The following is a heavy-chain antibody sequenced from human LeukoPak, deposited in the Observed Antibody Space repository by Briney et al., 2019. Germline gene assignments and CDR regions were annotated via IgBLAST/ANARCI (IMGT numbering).Heavy chain of an antibody. CDR3: ARVSGDTTMVDY. V-gene: IGHV4-59*01. Sequence: ETLSLTCTVSGGSISSYYWSWIRQPPGKGLEWIGYFYYSGSTNYNPSLKSRVTISVDTSKNQFSLMLSSVTAADTAVYYCARVSGDTTMVDYWGQGTLVTASS. D-gene: IGHD5-18*01. CDR1: GGSISSYY. J-gene: IGHJ4*02. CDR2: FYYSGST.